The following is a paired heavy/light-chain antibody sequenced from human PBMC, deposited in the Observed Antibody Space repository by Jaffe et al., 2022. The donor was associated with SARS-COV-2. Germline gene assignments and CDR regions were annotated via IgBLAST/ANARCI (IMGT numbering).Light chain of an antibody. V-gene: IGKV2-30*01. CDR3: MQGTHWYT. CDR1: QSLLYIDGDTH. CDR2: KVF. Sequence: DVVMTQSPLSLPVTLGQPASISCGSSQSLLYIDGDTHLSWFLQRPGQSPRRLIYKVFNRDSGVPDRFSGSGSGTDFTLNISRVEAEDVGVYYCMQGTHWYTFGQGTKLEIK. J-gene: IGKJ2*01.
Heavy chain of an antibody. V-gene: IGHV3-15*01. CDR1: GFTFSNAW. CDR3: TTGLFHWVTDY. D-gene: IGHD2-21*02. J-gene: IGHJ4*02. Sequence: EVPLVESGGGLVKPGGSLRLTCAASGFTFSNAWMSWVRQAPGKGLEWVGRIRSKSDGGSADHAAFLKGRFTISRDDSKNMLFLQMNSLNTEDTAVYYCTTGLFHWVTDYWGQGTLVTVSS. CDR2: IRSKSDGGSA.